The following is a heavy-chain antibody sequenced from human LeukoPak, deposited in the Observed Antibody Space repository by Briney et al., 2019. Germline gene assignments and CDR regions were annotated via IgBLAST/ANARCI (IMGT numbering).Heavy chain of an antibody. J-gene: IGHJ4*02. CDR3: AKVPMVREFVPYYFDY. D-gene: IGHD3-10*01. Sequence: GGSLRLSCAASGFTFSSDAMSWVRQAPGKGLEWVSSISKSGADIYYADSVKGRFTISRDNSKDTLFLQMNSLRAGDTAVYFCAKVPMVREFVPYYFDYWGQGALVIVSS. V-gene: IGHV3-23*01. CDR1: GFTFSSDA. CDR2: ISKSGADI.